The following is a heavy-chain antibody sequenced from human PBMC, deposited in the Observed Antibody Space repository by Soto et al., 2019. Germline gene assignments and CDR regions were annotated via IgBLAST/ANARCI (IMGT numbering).Heavy chain of an antibody. CDR2: IYSSGST. J-gene: IGHJ4*02. V-gene: IGHV4-31*03. CDR1: GGSISSGGYY. CDR3: AREHLT. Sequence: QVQLQESGPGLVKPSQTLSLTCTVSGGSISSGGYYWTWIRQHPGKGPEWIGYIYSSGSTYYNPDLKNRVTISVYTSKNQFSLMLSSVTAANTAVYYWAREHLTWGQGTLVTVSS.